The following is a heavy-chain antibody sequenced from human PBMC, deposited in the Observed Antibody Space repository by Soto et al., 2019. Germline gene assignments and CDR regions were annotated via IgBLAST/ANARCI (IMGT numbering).Heavy chain of an antibody. CDR2: IYPGDSDT. V-gene: IGHV5-51*01. J-gene: IGHJ6*01. CDR1: GYSLTRYC. D-gene: IGHD2-2*01. CDR3: SRRSSSNSCDLED. Sequence: ESLKISWNVSGYSLTRYCIGWVRQMPVKVLDRIRLIYPGDSDTRYSPSFQCQVTISADKSISTAYLQWSSLKASDTAMYYCSRRSSSNSCDLEDWGRGTTVSV.